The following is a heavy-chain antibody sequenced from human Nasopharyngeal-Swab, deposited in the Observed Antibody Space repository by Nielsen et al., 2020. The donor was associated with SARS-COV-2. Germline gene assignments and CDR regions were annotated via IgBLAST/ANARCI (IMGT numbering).Heavy chain of an antibody. CDR2: IYYSGST. Sequence: WIPQPPGKGLEWIGYIYYSGSTYYNPSLKSRVTISVDTSKNQFSLKLSSVTAADTAVYYCVRRPYDFWSGYYDYYFDYWGQGTLVTVSS. D-gene: IGHD3-3*01. V-gene: IGHV4-31*02. CDR3: VRRPYDFWSGYYDYYFDY. J-gene: IGHJ4*02.